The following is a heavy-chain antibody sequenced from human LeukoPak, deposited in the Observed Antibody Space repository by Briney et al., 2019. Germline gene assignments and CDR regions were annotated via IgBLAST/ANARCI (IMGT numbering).Heavy chain of an antibody. Sequence: ASVKVSCKASGYTFTGYYMHWVRQAPGQGLEWMGWINPNSGGTNYAQKFQGRVTMTRDTSISTAYMELSRLRSDDTAVYYCARDQVIVATITSWFDRWGQGTLVTVSS. CDR3: ARDQVIVATITSWFDR. J-gene: IGHJ5*02. D-gene: IGHD5-12*01. CDR2: INPNSGGT. V-gene: IGHV1-2*02. CDR1: GYTFTGYY.